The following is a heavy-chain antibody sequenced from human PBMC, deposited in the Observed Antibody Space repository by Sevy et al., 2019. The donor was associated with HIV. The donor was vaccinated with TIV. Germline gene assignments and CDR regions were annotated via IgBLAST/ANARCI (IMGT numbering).Heavy chain of an antibody. CDR3: ARDHIPNWNDVFGSGSGLHY. J-gene: IGHJ4*02. CDR2: ISYDGSNK. D-gene: IGHD1-1*01. Sequence: GGSLRLSCAASGFTFSSYAMHWVRQAPGKGLEWVAVISYDGSNKYYADSVKGRFTISRDNSKNTLYLLMNSLRAEDTAVYYCARDHIPNWNDVFGSGSGLHYWGQGTLVTVSS. V-gene: IGHV3-30*04. CDR1: GFTFSSYA.